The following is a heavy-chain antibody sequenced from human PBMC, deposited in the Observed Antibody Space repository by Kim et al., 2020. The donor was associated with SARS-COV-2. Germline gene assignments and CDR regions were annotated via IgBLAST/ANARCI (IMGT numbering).Heavy chain of an antibody. D-gene: IGHD1-26*01. CDR3: ARDEEIVGAPAFDI. J-gene: IGHJ3*02. CDR1: GGSISSYY. Sequence: SETLSLTCTVSGGSISSYYWSWIRQPAGKGLEWIGRIYTSGSTNYNPSLKSRVTMSVDTSKNQFSLKLSSVTAADTAVYYCARDEEIVGAPAFDIWGQGTMVTVSS. CDR2: IYTSGST. V-gene: IGHV4-4*07.